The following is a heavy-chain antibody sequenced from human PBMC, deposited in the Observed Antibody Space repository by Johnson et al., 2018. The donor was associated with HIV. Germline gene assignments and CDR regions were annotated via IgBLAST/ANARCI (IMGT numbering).Heavy chain of an antibody. D-gene: IGHD1-26*01. CDR1: GFTFSSYA. CDR2: ISFDGSNE. J-gene: IGHJ3*02. Sequence: QEQLVESGGGVVQPGRSLRLSCAASGFTFSSYAMHWVRQAPGKGLEWVAVISFDGSNEYYTDSVKGRFTISRDNSKNTLYLQMNSLRAEDTAVYYCAKGGPDAFDIWGQGTMVTVSS. V-gene: IGHV3-30*04. CDR3: AKGGPDAFDI.